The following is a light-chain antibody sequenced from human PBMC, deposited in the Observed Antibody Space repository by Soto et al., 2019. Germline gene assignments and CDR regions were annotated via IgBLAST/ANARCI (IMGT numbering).Light chain of an antibody. J-gene: IGLJ1*01. CDR3: CSNAGSSTYV. Sequence: QSVLTQPASVSGSPGQSITISCTGTSSDVGSYNLVSWYQQHPGKAPKVMIYEVSKRPSGVSNRFSGSKFGNTASLTISGLQADDEADYYCCSNAGSSTYVFGTGTKVTVL. CDR1: SSDVGSYNL. CDR2: EVS. V-gene: IGLV2-23*02.